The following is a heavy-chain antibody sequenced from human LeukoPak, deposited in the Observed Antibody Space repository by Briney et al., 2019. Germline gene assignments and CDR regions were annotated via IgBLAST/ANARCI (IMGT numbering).Heavy chain of an antibody. Sequence: PSGTLSLTCAVSGGSISSSNWWSWVRQPPGKGLEWIGEIYYSGSTYYNPSLKSRVTISVDTSKNQFSLKLSSVTAADTAVYYCAGELQGNGFAYWGQGTLVTVSS. CDR1: GGSISSSNW. CDR3: AGELQGNGFAY. CDR2: IYYSGST. V-gene: IGHV4-4*02. D-gene: IGHD4-11*01. J-gene: IGHJ4*02.